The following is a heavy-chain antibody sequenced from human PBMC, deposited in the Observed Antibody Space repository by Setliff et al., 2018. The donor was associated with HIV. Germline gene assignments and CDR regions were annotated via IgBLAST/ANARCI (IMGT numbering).Heavy chain of an antibody. Sequence: PSETLSLTCSVSGVSFSTNMYYWGWIRQPPGKGLEWVGSVYYSGDIFYNPSLRSRVTISLDSSKNQLSLRLKSVTAADTAVYYCARWLEVESRAGIAAAGRDYYYYMDVWGKGTTVTVSS. D-gene: IGHD6-13*01. V-gene: IGHV4-39*07. CDR1: GVSFSTNMYY. CDR2: VYYSGDI. J-gene: IGHJ6*03. CDR3: ARWLEVESRAGIAAAGRDYYYYMDV.